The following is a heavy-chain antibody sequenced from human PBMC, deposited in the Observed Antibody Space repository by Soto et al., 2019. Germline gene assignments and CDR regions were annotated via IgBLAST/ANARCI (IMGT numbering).Heavy chain of an antibody. J-gene: IGHJ4*02. CDR3: ARGRSQTSFSFEY. CDR2: FSGSGGST. CDR1: GFTFSRYS. Sequence: AQLLESGGGLEQPGGSQRLSCAAAGFTFSRYSMSWVSQAPGKGLEGVSLFSGSGGSTFYADSVKGRFTVSRDNSKSTLFLQMNSLRAEDTAIYYCARGRSQTSFSFEYWGQGKLVTVSS. V-gene: IGHV3-23*01. D-gene: IGHD3-16*02.